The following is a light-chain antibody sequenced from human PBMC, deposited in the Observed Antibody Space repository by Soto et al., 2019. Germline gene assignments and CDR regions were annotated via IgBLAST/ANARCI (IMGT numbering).Light chain of an antibody. Sequence: DIQMTQSPSMLSASVGDRVTIACRASQSIRRWLAWYQQKPGKASKLLIFDASTLESGVPSRFSGRGSETEFTLTISSLQPDDFATYYCQQYNSYSPATFGQGTKVEI. CDR2: DAS. V-gene: IGKV1-5*01. J-gene: IGKJ1*01. CDR3: QQYNSYSPAT. CDR1: QSIRRW.